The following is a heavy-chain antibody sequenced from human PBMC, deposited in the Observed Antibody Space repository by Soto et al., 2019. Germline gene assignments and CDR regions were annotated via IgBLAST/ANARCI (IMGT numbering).Heavy chain of an antibody. J-gene: IGHJ4*02. CDR1: GNTFASHG. D-gene: IGHD3-22*01. Sequence: ASVKVSCKASGNTFASHGFSWVRQAPGQGLEWMGWISGFNGQTNYALKFQGRVTLTTDTSTSTAYMELRSLRSDDTAVYYCAREVYYYDSSGPRVLWFSDYWGQGTLVTVSS. V-gene: IGHV1-18*01. CDR3: AREVYYYDSSGPRVLWFSDY. CDR2: ISGFNGQT.